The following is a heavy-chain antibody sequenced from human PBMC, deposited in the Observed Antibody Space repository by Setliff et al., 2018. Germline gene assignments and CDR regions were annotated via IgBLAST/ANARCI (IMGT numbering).Heavy chain of an antibody. Sequence: SETLSLTCTVSGGSISNYYWSWVRQPPGNGLEWIAYIFPTAGAIYNPSLKSRVTVSMDTSKNQFSLKLRSVTAADAAVYYCASPRLSYYDNGAFPSDAFDLWGQGTMVTVSS. V-gene: IGHV4-59*12. CDR3: ASPRLSYYDNGAFPSDAFDL. J-gene: IGHJ3*01. CDR2: IFPTAGA. CDR1: GGSISNYY. D-gene: IGHD3-22*01.